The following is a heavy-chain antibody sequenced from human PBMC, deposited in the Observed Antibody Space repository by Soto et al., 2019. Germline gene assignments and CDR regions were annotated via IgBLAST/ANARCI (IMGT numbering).Heavy chain of an antibody. Sequence: ASVKVSCKASGGTFSSYAICWVRQSPGQGLEWMGGIIPIFGTANYAQKFQGRVTITADESTSTAYMELSSLRSEDTAVYYCATRGYSYGPLFYYYYGMDVWGQGTTVTVSS. CDR1: GGTFSSYA. CDR3: ATRGYSYGPLFYYYYGMDV. CDR2: IIPIFGTA. V-gene: IGHV1-69*13. J-gene: IGHJ6*02. D-gene: IGHD5-18*01.